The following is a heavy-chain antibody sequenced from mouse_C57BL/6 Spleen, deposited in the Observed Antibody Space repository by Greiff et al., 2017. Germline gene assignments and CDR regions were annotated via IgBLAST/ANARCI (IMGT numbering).Heavy chain of an antibody. J-gene: IGHJ2*01. CDR1: GFTFSDYY. CDR3: ARVHFWYYFDY. CDR2: INYDGSST. Sequence: EVQVVQSEGGLVQPGSSMKLSCTASGFTFSDYYMAWVRQVPEKGLEWVANINYDGSSTYYLDSLKSRFIISRDNAKNILYLQMSSLKSEDTATXYGARVHFWYYFDYWGQGTTLTVSS. V-gene: IGHV5-16*01.